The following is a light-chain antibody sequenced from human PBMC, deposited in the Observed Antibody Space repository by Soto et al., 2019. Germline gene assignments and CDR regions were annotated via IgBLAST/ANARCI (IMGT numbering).Light chain of an antibody. CDR3: QQYGDSPVT. CDR2: GAS. Sequence: EIVLTQSPGTLSLSPGERATLSCRASQSVNRKYLAWYQQKAGQAPRLLIYGASSRATGIPDRFSGSGSGTDFTLTISRLGPEDFAVYYCQQYGDSPVTFGGGTKVEIK. V-gene: IGKV3-20*01. J-gene: IGKJ4*01. CDR1: QSVNRKY.